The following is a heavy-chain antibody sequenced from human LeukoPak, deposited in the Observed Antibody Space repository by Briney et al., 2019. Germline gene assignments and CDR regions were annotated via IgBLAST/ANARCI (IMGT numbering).Heavy chain of an antibody. CDR3: ARTLGYCSGGSCYPSYYFDY. J-gene: IGHJ4*02. V-gene: IGHV1-2*06. CDR1: GYTFTGYY. D-gene: IGHD2-15*01. Sequence: ASVKVSCKASGYTFTGYYVHWVRQAPGQGLEWMGRINPNSGGTNYAQKFQGRVTMTRDTSISTAYMELSRLRSDDTAVYYCARTLGYCSGGSCYPSYYFDYWGQGTLVTVSS. CDR2: INPNSGGT.